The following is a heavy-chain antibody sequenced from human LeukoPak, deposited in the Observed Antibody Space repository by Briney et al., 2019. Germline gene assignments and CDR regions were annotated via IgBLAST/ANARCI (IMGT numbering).Heavy chain of an antibody. Sequence: PGGSLRLSCAASGFTFSSNDMHWVRQTPGAGLEWVAAVSSDGSNKYYADSVKGRFAISRDNSKNTLYLQMNSLRAEDTAVFYCARNYLGLTWGQGTLVTVSP. CDR1: GFTFSSND. J-gene: IGHJ5*02. V-gene: IGHV3-30*09. CDR3: ARNYLGLT. CDR2: VSSDGSNK. D-gene: IGHD5-24*01.